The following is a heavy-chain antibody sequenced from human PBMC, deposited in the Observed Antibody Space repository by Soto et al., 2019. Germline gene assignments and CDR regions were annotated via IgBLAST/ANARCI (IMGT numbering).Heavy chain of an antibody. Sequence: GGSLRLSCAASGFTFSSYAVSWVRQAPGKGLEWVSAISGSGGSTYYADSVKGRFTISRDNSKNTLYLQMNSLGAEDTAVYYCAKEVTIVGATPDAFDIWGQGTMVTVSS. CDR3: AKEVTIVGATPDAFDI. J-gene: IGHJ3*02. D-gene: IGHD1-26*01. V-gene: IGHV3-23*01. CDR2: ISGSGGST. CDR1: GFTFSSYA.